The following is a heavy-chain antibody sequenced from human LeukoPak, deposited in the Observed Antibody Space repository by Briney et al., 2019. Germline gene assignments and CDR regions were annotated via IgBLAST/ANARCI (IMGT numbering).Heavy chain of an antibody. D-gene: IGHD2-8*01. J-gene: IGHJ3*02. CDR3: ARDSSVYAMGDDAFDI. CDR2: IKQDGSEK. V-gene: IGHV3-7*01. Sequence: GGSLRLSCAASGFTFSSYWMSWVRQAPGKGLEWVANIKQDGSEKYYVDSVKGRFTISRDNAKNSLYLQMNSLRAEDTAVYCCARDSSVYAMGDDAFDIWGQGTMVTVSS. CDR1: GFTFSSYW.